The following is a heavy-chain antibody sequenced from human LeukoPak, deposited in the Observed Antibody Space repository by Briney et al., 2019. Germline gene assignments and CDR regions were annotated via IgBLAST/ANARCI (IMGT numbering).Heavy chain of an antibody. CDR3: TTAGTSLNY. J-gene: IGHJ4*02. CDR1: GFTFSNAW. V-gene: IGHV3-15*01. Sequence: GGSLRLSCAVSGFTFSNAWMSWVRQAPGKGLEWVGRIRSKTDGGTTDYATLVKGRFSISRDDSKSTLFLQMNSLKTEDTAVYYCTTAGTSLNYWGQGTLVTVSS. CDR2: IRSKTDGGTT.